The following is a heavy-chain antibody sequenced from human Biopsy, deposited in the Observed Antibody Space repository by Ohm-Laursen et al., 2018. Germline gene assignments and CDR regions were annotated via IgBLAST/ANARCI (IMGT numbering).Heavy chain of an antibody. CDR2: IGNTGAT. Sequence: GSLRLSCTAPGFTFRKYAMSWVRQAPGKGLELVSTIGNTGATFYADSVKGRFIISRDTSKNTVYLQMNSLRVEDTAVYYCVKGTQLLEDWGQGTQVTVSS. D-gene: IGHD3-10*01. J-gene: IGHJ4*02. CDR3: VKGTQLLED. V-gene: IGHV3-23*01. CDR1: GFTFRKYA.